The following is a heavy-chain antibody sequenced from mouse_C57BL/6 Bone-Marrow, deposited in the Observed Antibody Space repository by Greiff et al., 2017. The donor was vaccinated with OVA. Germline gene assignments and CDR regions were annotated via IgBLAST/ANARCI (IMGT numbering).Heavy chain of an antibody. V-gene: IGHV5-2*01. D-gene: IGHD2-1*01. CDR3: ARRIYYGPQDYAMDY. CDR1: EYEFPSHD. J-gene: IGHJ4*01. Sequence: DVQLVESGGGLVQPGESLKLSCESNEYEFPSHDMSWVRKTPEKRLELVAAINSDGGSTYYPDTMERRFIISRDNTKKTLYLQMSSLRSEDTALYYCARRIYYGPQDYAMDYWGQGTSVTVSS. CDR2: INSDGGST.